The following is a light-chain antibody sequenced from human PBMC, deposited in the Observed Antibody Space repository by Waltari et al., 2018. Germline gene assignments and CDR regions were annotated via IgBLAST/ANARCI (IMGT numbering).Light chain of an antibody. CDR2: EDD. CDR3: QSYDTSNHNVV. J-gene: IGLJ2*01. CDR1: SGSISSKP. Sequence: NFMLTQPHSVSESPGQTLLLPCPRSSGSISSKPVRWDQHRPGRAPTTVIYEDDERPSGVPDRFSGSIDSSSNSASLTISGLKTEDEADYYCQSYDTSNHNVVFGGGTKLTVL. V-gene: IGLV6-57*03.